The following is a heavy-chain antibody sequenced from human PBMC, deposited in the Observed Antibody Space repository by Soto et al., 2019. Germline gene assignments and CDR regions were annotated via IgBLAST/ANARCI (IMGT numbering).Heavy chain of an antibody. CDR1: GLTFTNAW. CDR2: IKSKTDGGTT. D-gene: IGHD3-16*01. V-gene: IGHV3-15*01. Sequence: GGSLRLSCAASGLTFTNAWMSWVRQAPGKGLEWVGRIKSKTDGGTTDYAAPVKGRITISRDDSKNTLYLQMNSLKTEDTAVYYCTPTEALVRFGYLRGRFDHWGQGTLFTISS. J-gene: IGHJ4*02. CDR3: TPTEALVRFGYLRGRFDH.